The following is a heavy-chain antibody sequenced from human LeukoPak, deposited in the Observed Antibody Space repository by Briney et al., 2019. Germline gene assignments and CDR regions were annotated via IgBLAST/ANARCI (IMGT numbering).Heavy chain of an antibody. J-gene: IGHJ4*02. D-gene: IGHD2-15*01. CDR2: ISSNGGIT. V-gene: IGHV3-64D*09. CDR3: VKDKYPVVVAATLDY. Sequence: GGSLRLSCSASGFTFSNYAMHWVRQAPGKGLEYVSDISSNGGITYYADSVKGRFTVPRDNSENMLYLQMNSLRAEDTAVYYCVKDKYPVVVAATLDYWGQGILVTVSS. CDR1: GFTFSNYA.